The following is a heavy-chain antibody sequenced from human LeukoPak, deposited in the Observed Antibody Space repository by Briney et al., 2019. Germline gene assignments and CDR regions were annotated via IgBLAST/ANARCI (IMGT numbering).Heavy chain of an antibody. V-gene: IGHV4-59*01. CDR1: GGSISSYY. CDR3: ARVQAYGGKGYFDY. Sequence: PSETLSLTCTVSGGSISSYYWSWIRQPPGKGLEWIGYIYYSGSTNYNPSLKSRVTISVDTSKNQFSLKLSSVTAADTAVYYCARVQAYGGKGYFDYWGQGTLVTVSS. J-gene: IGHJ4*02. D-gene: IGHD4-23*01. CDR2: IYYSGST.